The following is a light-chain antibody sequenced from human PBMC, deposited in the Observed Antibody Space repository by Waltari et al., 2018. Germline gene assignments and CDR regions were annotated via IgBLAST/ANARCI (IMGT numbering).Light chain of an antibody. Sequence: QSVLTQPPSASGTPGQRVTISCSGSSSNVGSSYVYWYQHLPGAAPKVLMFRDDERASVLPDRFSGSTSGASASLAISGLRSEDEADYYCAAWDDSLSCWVFGGGTKLTVL. V-gene: IGLV1-47*01. CDR3: AAWDDSLSCWV. CDR1: SSNVGSSY. J-gene: IGLJ3*02. CDR2: RDD.